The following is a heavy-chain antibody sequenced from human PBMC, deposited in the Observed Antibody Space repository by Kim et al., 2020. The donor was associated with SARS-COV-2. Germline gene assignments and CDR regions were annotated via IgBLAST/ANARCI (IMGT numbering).Heavy chain of an antibody. CDR3: AGGWFDP. D-gene: IGHD3-16*01. V-gene: IGHV3-11*01. CDR2: TI. Sequence: TITYADSAKGRFTISRDNAKNSLYLQMNGLRAEDTAVYYCAGGWFDPWGQGTLVTVSS. J-gene: IGHJ5*02.